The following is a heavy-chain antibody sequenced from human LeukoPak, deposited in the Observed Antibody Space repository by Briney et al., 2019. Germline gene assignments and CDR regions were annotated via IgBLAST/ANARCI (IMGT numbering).Heavy chain of an antibody. J-gene: IGHJ4*02. CDR3: ARGYDFWSGYPY. CDR1: GRSFSGYY. D-gene: IGHD3-3*01. V-gene: IGHV4-34*01. CDR2: INHSGST. Sequence: PSETLSLTCAVYGRSFSGYYWSWIRQPPGKGLEWIGEINHSGSTNYNPSLKSRVTISVDTSTNQFSLKLSSGTAADTAVYYSARGYDFWSGYPYWGQGTLVTVSS.